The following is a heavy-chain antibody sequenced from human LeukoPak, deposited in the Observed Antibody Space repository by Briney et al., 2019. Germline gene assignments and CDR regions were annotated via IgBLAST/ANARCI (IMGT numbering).Heavy chain of an antibody. CDR3: AREDTAMVIPFDY. CDR2: ISSSSSYI. CDR1: GFTFSSYS. D-gene: IGHD5-18*01. V-gene: IGHV3-21*01. Sequence: GGSLRLSGAASGFTFSSYSMNWVRQAPGKGLEWVSSISSSSSYIYYADSVKGRFTISRDNAKNSLYLQMNSLRAEDTAVYYCAREDTAMVIPFDYWGQGTLVTVSS. J-gene: IGHJ4*02.